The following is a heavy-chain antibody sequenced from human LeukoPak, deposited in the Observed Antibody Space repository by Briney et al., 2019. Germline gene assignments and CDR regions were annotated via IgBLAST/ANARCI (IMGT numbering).Heavy chain of an antibody. CDR1: GYTLTELS. J-gene: IGHJ5*02. CDR2: FDPEDGET. Sequence: GASVKVSCKVSGYTLTELSMHWVRQAPGKGLEWMGGFDPEDGETIYAQKFQGRVTMTEGTSTDTAYMELSSLRSEDTAVYYCATEGSRYCSGGSCYPWGQGTLVTVSS. CDR3: ATEGSRYCSGGSCYP. D-gene: IGHD2-15*01. V-gene: IGHV1-24*01.